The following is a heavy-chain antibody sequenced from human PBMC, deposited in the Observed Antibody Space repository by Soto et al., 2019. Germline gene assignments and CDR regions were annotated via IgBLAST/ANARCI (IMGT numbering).Heavy chain of an antibody. CDR3: ARDDEDGSYCDLGY. Sequence: QVQLVESGGGVVQPGRSLRLSCAASGFTFSDYIMHWVRQAPGEGLEWVAMVLHDGNNKYYADSVKGRFTISRDNSKKTLYLHMNSLRTEDTAMYYCARDDEDGSYCDLGYWGQGTLVTVSS. CDR2: VLHDGNNK. V-gene: IGHV3-30-3*01. D-gene: IGHD2-21*01. J-gene: IGHJ4*02. CDR1: GFTFSDYI.